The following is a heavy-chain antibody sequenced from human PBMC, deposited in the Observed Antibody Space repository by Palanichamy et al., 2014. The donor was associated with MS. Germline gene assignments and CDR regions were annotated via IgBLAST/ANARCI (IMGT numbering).Heavy chain of an antibody. V-gene: IGHV3-30*18. Sequence: SGEGVVRASEVPRDSPRAASGFTFSSYGMHWVRHGSRQGAGVVAVISYDGSNKYYADSVKGRFTISRDNSKNTLYLQMNSLRAEDTAVYYCAKDGTPNPYCTGGVCSSHYYYYYMDVWGKGTTVTVSS. CDR2: ISYDGSNK. D-gene: IGHD2-8*02. CDR3: AKDGTPNPYCTGGVCSSHYYYYYMDV. CDR1: GFTFSSYG. J-gene: IGHJ6*03.